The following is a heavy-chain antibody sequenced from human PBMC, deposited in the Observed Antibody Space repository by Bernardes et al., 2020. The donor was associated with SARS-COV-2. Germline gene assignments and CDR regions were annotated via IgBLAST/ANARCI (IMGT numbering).Heavy chain of an antibody. V-gene: IGHV3-23*01. D-gene: IGHD2-15*01. CDR2: ITRNSDNT. J-gene: IGHJ5*02. CDR3: GMVTPTSWFDP. CDR1: GFTFCIYA. Sequence: GGSLRLSCAASGFTFCIYAMNWVRQAPGKGLEWVSTITRNSDNTYYADSVKGRFTISRDNSKNTLYLQMNSLRADDSAVYYCGMVTPTSWFDPWGQGTLVTVSS.